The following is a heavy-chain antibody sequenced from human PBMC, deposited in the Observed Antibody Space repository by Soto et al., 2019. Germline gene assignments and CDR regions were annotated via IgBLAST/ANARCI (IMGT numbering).Heavy chain of an antibody. V-gene: IGHV3-23*01. CDR1: GFTFSSYA. Sequence: GGSLRLSCAASGFTFSSYAMSWVRQAPGKGLEWVSAISGSGGSTYYADSVKGRFTISRDNSKNTLYLQMNSLRAEDTAVYYCAKAMYYDILTGSNTFDYWGQGTLVTVSS. D-gene: IGHD3-9*01. CDR3: AKAMYYDILTGSNTFDY. CDR2: ISGSGGST. J-gene: IGHJ4*02.